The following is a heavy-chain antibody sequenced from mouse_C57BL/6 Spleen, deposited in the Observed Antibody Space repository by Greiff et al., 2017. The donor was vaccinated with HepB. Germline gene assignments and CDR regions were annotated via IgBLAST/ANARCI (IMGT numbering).Heavy chain of an antibody. CDR1: GYSITSGYD. CDR3: ARGDNYGSSLYAMDY. D-gene: IGHD1-1*01. V-gene: IGHV3-1*01. Sequence: DVKLQESGPGMVKPSQSLSLTCTVTGYSITSGYDWHWIRHFPGNKLEWMGYISYSGSTNYNPSLKSRISITHDTSKNHFFLKLNSVTTEDTATYYCARGDNYGSSLYAMDYWGQGTSVTVSS. CDR2: ISYSGST. J-gene: IGHJ4*01.